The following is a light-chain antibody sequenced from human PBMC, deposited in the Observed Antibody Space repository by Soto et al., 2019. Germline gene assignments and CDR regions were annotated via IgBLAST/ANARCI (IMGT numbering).Light chain of an antibody. V-gene: IGLV2-14*01. CDR2: DVS. J-gene: IGLJ2*01. CDR1: SSDVGGYNY. Sequence: QPVLTQPASVSGSPGQSITISCTGTSSDVGGYNYVSWYQQHPGKAPKLMIYDVSNRPSGVSNRFSGSESGNTASLTISGLQAEDEADYYCSSYTSSSPSVVFGGGTKLTVL. CDR3: SSYTSSSPSVV.